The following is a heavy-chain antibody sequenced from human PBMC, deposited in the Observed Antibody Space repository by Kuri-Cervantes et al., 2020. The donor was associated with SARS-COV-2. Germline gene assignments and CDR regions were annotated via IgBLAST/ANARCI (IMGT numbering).Heavy chain of an antibody. CDR3: ARDDPLDAFDI. CDR2: ISYDGSNK. Sequence: LSLPCAASGFPFSSYAMPWVRQGPGKGLEWVAVISYDGSNKYYADSVKGRFTISRDNSKNTLYLQMNSLRAEDTAVYYCARDDPLDAFDIWGQGTMVTVSS. V-gene: IGHV3-30-3*01. CDR1: GFPFSSYA. J-gene: IGHJ3*02.